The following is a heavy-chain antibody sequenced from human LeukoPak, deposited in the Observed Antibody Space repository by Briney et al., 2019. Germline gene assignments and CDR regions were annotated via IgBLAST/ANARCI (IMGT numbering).Heavy chain of an antibody. J-gene: IGHJ4*02. CDR3: AETHGVP. Sequence: SVKVLCKSSRGTYRRYTNNCVRRPSGQGLEWMGGIIPVFGTANYVQKFQGRVTITADESTSTAYMELSSLRSEDTAVYYCAETHGVPWGQGTLVTAAS. CDR1: RGTYRRYT. V-gene: IGHV1-69*13. D-gene: IGHD2-8*01. CDR2: IIPVFGTA.